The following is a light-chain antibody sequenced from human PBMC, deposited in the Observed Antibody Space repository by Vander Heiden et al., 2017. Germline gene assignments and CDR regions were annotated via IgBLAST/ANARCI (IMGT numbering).Light chain of an antibody. J-gene: IGLJ2*01. Sequence: QSVLTQTPSVSGAPGQRVTISCTGSSSNIGAGYAVHWYQQLPGTAPKLLIYGNSNRPSGVPDRFSGSKSGTSASLAITGLQAEDEADYYCQSYDSSLSVVVFGGGTKLTVL. CDR1: SSNIGAGYA. CDR3: QSYDSSLSVVV. CDR2: GNS. V-gene: IGLV1-40*01.